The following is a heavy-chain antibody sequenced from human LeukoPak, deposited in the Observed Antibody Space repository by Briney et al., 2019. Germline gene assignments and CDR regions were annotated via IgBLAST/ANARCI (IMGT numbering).Heavy chain of an antibody. J-gene: IGHJ6*02. CDR1: GGSISSYY. CDR2: IYYSGST. CDR3: ARVAPHYYYGMDV. D-gene: IGHD1-14*01. V-gene: IGHV4-59*01. Sequence: PSEALSLTCTVSGGSISSYYWSWIRQPPGKGLEWIGNIYYSGSTNYNPSLKSRVTISVDTSKNQFSLKLSSVTAADTAVYYCARVAPHYYYGMDVWGQGTTVTVSS.